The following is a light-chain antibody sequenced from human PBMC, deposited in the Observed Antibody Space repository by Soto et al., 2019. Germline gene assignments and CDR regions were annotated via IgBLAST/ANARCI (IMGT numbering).Light chain of an antibody. J-gene: IGKJ1*01. V-gene: IGKV1-5*03. Sequence: DIQMTQSPSTLSASVGDIVTITCRASQNIRSRLAWYQQKPGKAPRLLIYKASTLEIGVPSRFSGSGSGTEFTLTISSLQPDDVAIYYCQQYNDYSWTFGQGTKVDIK. CDR2: KAS. CDR1: QNIRSR. CDR3: QQYNDYSWT.